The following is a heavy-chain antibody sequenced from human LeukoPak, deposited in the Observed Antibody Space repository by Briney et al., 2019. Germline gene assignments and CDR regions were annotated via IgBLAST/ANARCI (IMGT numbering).Heavy chain of an antibody. CDR1: GGSFSGYY. J-gene: IGHJ6*02. Sequence: SSETLSLTCTVYGGSFSGYYWSWIRQPPGKGLEWIGEINHSGSTNYNPSLKSRVTISVDTSKNQFSLKLSSVTAADTAVYYCARRPRITPYYGMDVWGQGTTVTVSS. V-gene: IGHV4-34*01. D-gene: IGHD5-12*01. CDR2: INHSGST. CDR3: ARRPRITPYYGMDV.